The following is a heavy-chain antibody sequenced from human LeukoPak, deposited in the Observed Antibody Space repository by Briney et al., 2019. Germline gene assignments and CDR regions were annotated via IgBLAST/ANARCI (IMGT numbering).Heavy chain of an antibody. CDR2: ISGDGSDT. D-gene: IGHD6-25*01. V-gene: IGHV3-74*01. Sequence: GGSLRLSCAVSGFTFSSYYMHWVRQVPGKGLVWISRISGDGSDTNYADSVKGRFTISRDNAKNSLYLQMNSLRAEDTAVYYCARLAAQDAFDIWGQGTMVTVSS. CDR1: GFTFSSYY. CDR3: ARLAAQDAFDI. J-gene: IGHJ3*02.